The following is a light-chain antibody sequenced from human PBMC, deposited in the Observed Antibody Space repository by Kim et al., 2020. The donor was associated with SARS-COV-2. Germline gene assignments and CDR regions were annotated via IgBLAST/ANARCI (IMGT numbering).Light chain of an antibody. CDR1: SLRVYY. V-gene: IGLV3-19*01. Sequence: ALGQTGRITCQGDSLRVYYASWYQQKPGQAPVLVIFGKNNRPSGIPDRFSGSSSGNTASLTITGSQAEDEADYYCNSRDSSGNLVVFGGGTQLTVL. J-gene: IGLJ2*01. CDR3: NSRDSSGNLVV. CDR2: GKN.